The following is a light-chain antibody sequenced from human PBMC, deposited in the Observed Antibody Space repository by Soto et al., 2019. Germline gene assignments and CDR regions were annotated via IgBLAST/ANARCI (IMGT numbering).Light chain of an antibody. CDR1: SSDVGGYNY. Sequence: QSVLTQPASVSGSPGQSITISCTGTSSDVGGYNYVSWYQQHPGKAPKLMIYEVSNRPSGVSNRFSGSKSGNTASLTISGLQAEDAADYYCSSYTSSSTLEVFGTGTKVTVL. J-gene: IGLJ1*01. V-gene: IGLV2-14*01. CDR2: EVS. CDR3: SSYTSSSTLEV.